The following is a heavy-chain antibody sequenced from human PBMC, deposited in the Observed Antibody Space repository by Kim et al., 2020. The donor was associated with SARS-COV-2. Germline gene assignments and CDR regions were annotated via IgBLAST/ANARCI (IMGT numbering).Heavy chain of an antibody. V-gene: IGHV3-74*01. CDR2: INNDGRSA. CDR1: GFVFSAYW. J-gene: IGHJ4*02. CDR3: ARDRSHTPTWDFFDY. D-gene: IGHD5-18*01. Sequence: GGSLRLSCAASGFVFSAYWMHWVRQVPGKGLVWVSQINNDGRSATYADAVRGRFIISRDNVKNTLYLQMNRLRDEDTAVYFCARDRSHTPTWDFFDYWGKGGLVTVSS.